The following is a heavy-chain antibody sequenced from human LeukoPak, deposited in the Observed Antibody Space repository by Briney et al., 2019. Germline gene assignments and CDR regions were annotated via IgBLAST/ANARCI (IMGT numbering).Heavy chain of an antibody. J-gene: IGHJ6*03. V-gene: IGHV1-8*03. CDR1: GYTFTSYD. CDR2: MNPNSGNT. Sequence: ASVKVSCKASGYTFTSYDINWVRQATGQGLEWMGWMNPNSGNTGYAQKFQGRVTITRNTSISTAYMELSSLRSEDTAVYYCARGPIRYPIAVAGYYYYYMDVWGKGTTVTASS. D-gene: IGHD6-19*01. CDR3: ARGPIRYPIAVAGYYYYYMDV.